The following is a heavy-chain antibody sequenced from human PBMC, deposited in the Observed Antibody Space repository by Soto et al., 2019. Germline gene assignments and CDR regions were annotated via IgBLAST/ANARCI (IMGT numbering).Heavy chain of an antibody. CDR3: AKGVAVAGVEDYFDY. J-gene: IGHJ4*02. CDR2: ISGSGGST. D-gene: IGHD6-19*01. Sequence: VGSLRLSCAASGFTFSSYAMSWVRQAPGKGLEWVSAISGSGGSTYYADSVKGRFTISRDNSKNTLYLQMNSLRAEDTAVYYCAKGVAVAGVEDYFDYWGQGTLVTVSS. CDR1: GFTFSSYA. V-gene: IGHV3-23*01.